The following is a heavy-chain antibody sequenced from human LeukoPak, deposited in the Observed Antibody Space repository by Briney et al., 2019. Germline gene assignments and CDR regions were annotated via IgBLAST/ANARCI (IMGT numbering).Heavy chain of an antibody. Sequence: PGASVKVSCKASGYTFTSYDINWVRQAPGQGLEWMGWNSAYDGNTNYAQKLQGRVTMTTDTSTSTAYMELRSLRSDDTAVYYCARAALYCSVGTCYSGKFDYWGQGTLVTVSS. CDR3: ARAALYCSVGTCYSGKFDY. J-gene: IGHJ4*02. CDR2: NSAYDGNT. CDR1: GYTFTSYD. D-gene: IGHD2-15*01. V-gene: IGHV1-18*01.